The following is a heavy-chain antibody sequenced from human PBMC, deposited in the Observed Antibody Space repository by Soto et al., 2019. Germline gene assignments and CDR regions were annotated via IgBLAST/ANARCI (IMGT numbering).Heavy chain of an antibody. CDR3: AKDLGPIGGHDLMWFDP. D-gene: IGHD5-12*01. CDR2: ISSGGGST. V-gene: IGHV3-23*01. J-gene: IGHJ5*02. Sequence: GSLRLSCAASGFTFSNYAMSWVRQTPEKGLEWVSSISSGGGSTYYADSVKGRFTISRDNSKNTLYLQMNSLRVEDTAVYYCAKDLGPIGGHDLMWFDPWGQGTLVTVSS. CDR1: GFTFSNYA.